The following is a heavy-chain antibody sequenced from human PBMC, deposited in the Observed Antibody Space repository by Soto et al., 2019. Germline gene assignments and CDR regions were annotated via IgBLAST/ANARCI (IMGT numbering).Heavy chain of an antibody. V-gene: IGHV5-51*01. Sequence: PAASLKTSSKVSGYIFSTYWIGWVRQIPGEGLEWMGIMYPGDSDTRYSPSVQGQVTISADKSVNTAYLQWTSLKASDTAVYYCARSQRFFDWLLYGLYFDYWGQGTLVTVSS. CDR3: ARSQRFFDWLLYGLYFDY. CDR1: GYIFSTYW. D-gene: IGHD3-9*01. J-gene: IGHJ4*02. CDR2: MYPGDSDT.